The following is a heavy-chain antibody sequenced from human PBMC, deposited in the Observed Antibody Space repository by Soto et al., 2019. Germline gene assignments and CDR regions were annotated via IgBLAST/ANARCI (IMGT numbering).Heavy chain of an antibody. D-gene: IGHD6-13*01. CDR1: GFTFSSYG. CDR3: AKVGASSSWPTRNYYYYGMDV. V-gene: IGHV3-30*18. J-gene: IGHJ6*02. Sequence: GGSLRLSCAASGFTFSSYGMHWVRQAPGKGLEWVAVISYDGSNKYYADSVKGRFTISRDNSKNTLYLQMYSLRAEDTAVYYCAKVGASSSWPTRNYYYYGMDVWGQGTTVTVSS. CDR2: ISYDGSNK.